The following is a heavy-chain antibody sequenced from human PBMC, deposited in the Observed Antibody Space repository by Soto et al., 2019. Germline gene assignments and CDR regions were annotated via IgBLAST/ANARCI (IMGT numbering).Heavy chain of an antibody. CDR1: GFTFSSYA. D-gene: IGHD2-8*01. J-gene: IGHJ4*02. CDR3: AREDGYCTNGVCYYFDY. Sequence: PGGSLRLSCAASGFTFSSYAMHWVRQAPGKGLEWVAAISYDGSNKYYADSVKGRFTISRDNSKNTLYLQMNSLRAEDTAVYYCAREDGYCTNGVCYYFDYWGQGTLVTVSS. CDR2: ISYDGSNK. V-gene: IGHV3-30-3*01.